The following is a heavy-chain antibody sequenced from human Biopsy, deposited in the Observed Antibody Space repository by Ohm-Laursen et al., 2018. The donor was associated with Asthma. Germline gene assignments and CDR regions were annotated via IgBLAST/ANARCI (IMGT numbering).Heavy chain of an antibody. CDR3: ARQSGQDYGDSSGFDI. CDR2: VSSDGHNK. D-gene: IGHD3-22*01. V-gene: IGHV3-30*03. J-gene: IGHJ3*02. Sequence: SSLRLSCAASGFVSSQCGMHWVRQGPGKGLEWVALVSSDGHNKYYEDSVKGRFTISRDNSRNRLYLQINRLTVEDSAVYFCARQSGQDYGDSSGFDIWGQGTKVAVSS. CDR1: GFVSSQCG.